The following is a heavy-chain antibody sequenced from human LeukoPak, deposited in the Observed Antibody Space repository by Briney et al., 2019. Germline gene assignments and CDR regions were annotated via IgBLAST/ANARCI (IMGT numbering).Heavy chain of an antibody. CDR2: TRSKAYGGTT. J-gene: IGHJ5*02. V-gene: IGHV3-49*03. CDR3: TRVGALNWFDP. D-gene: IGHD4/OR15-4a*01. CDR1: GFTFGDYA. Sequence: GGSLRLSCTASGFTFGDYAMSWFRQAPGKGLEWVGFTRSKAYGGTTEYAASVKGRFTISRDDSKSIAYLQMNSLKTEDTAVYYCTRVGALNWFDPWGQGTLVTVSS.